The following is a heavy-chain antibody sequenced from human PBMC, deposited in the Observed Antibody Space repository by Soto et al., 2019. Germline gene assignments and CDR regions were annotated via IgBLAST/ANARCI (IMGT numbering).Heavy chain of an antibody. D-gene: IGHD1-20*01. CDR3: ARSISGPRRFNGMDV. V-gene: IGHV2-70*13. CDR1: GFSLTSPGMC. J-gene: IGHJ6*02. CDR2: IERDDDDK. Sequence: SGPTLVNPTETRTLTCTFSGFSLTSPGMCVSWIRQPPGKALEWLALIERDDDDKYYSTSLKARLTISKDTRKNQVVLTMANMDPADTGTYYCARSISGPRRFNGMDVWGQGTTVTVSS.